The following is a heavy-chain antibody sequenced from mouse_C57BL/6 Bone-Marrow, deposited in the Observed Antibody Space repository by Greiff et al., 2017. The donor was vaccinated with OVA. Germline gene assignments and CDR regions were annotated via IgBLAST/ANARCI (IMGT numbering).Heavy chain of an antibody. CDR3: ARGGIYYGYDWFAY. V-gene: IGHV3-1*01. J-gene: IGHJ3*01. Sequence: EVQGVESGPGMVKPSQSLSLTCTVTGYSITSGYDWHWIRHFPGNKLEWMGYISYSGSTNYNPSLKSRISITHDTSKNHFFLKLNSVTTEDTATYYCARGGIYYGYDWFAYWGQGTLVTVSA. CDR1: GYSITSGYD. CDR2: ISYSGST. D-gene: IGHD2-2*01.